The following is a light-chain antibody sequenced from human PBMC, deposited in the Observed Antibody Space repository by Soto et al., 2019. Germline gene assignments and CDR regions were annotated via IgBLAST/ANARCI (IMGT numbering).Light chain of an antibody. Sequence: EIVLTQAPGTLFLSPGERATISCRASQSVSSSYLAWYQQKPGQAPRLLIYGTSSRATAIPDRFSGSGSGTDFTLTISRLEPEDFAVYYCQQHGSSSWTFGQGTKVDIK. CDR1: QSVSSSY. J-gene: IGKJ1*01. CDR2: GTS. V-gene: IGKV3-20*01. CDR3: QQHGSSSWT.